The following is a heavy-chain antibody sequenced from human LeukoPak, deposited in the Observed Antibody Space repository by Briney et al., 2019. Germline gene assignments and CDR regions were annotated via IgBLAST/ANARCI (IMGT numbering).Heavy chain of an antibody. CDR1: GFTFSSYA. J-gene: IGHJ4*02. CDR3: VKDDGWVQYAN. Sequence: GGSLRLSCAASGFTFSSYAMSWVRQAPGKGLEWVSAISGSGGSTYYADSVKGRFTISRDNSKNTLYLQMNSLSAEDAAVYYCVKDDGWVQYANWGQGTLVTVSS. D-gene: IGHD5-24*01. CDR2: ISGSGGST. V-gene: IGHV3-23*01.